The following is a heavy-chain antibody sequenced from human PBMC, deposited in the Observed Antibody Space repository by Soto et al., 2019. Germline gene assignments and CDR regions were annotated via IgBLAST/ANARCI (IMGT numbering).Heavy chain of an antibody. J-gene: IGHJ2*01. CDR2: VYNSGST. Sequence: QVQLQESGPGLVKPSETLSLTCTVSGGSVSGGSYCWSWIRQPPGKGLECIGYVYNSGSTTYNPSLRSRSTISVAMSKTPFSLGLSSVTAADTAVYYCASVPLTTYFDLWGRGTLVTVSS. V-gene: IGHV4-61*01. D-gene: IGHD2-2*01. CDR1: GGSVSGGSYC. CDR3: ASVPLTTYFDL.